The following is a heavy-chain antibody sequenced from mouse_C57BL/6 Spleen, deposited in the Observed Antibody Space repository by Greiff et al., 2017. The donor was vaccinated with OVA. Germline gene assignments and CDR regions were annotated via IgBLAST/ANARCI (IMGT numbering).Heavy chain of an antibody. CDR1: GYTFTDYY. Sequence: EVQLQQSGPELVKPGASVKISCKASGYTFTDYYMNWVKQSHGKSLEWIGDINPNNGGTSYNQKFKGKATLTVDKSSSTAYMELRSLTSEDSAVYYCALYRFYAMDYWGQGTSVTVSS. CDR2: INPNNGGT. J-gene: IGHJ4*01. D-gene: IGHD2-1*01. V-gene: IGHV1-26*01. CDR3: ALYRFYAMDY.